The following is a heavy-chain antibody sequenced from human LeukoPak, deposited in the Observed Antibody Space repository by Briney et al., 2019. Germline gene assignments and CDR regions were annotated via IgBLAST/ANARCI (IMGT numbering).Heavy chain of an antibody. J-gene: IGHJ4*02. CDR2: ISPTGST. CDR1: RGSITPHY. CDR3: AREVEMATQFDY. V-gene: IGHV4-4*07. Sequence: SSETLSLTCTVSRGSITPHYWSWIRQPAGKGLDWIGRISPTGSTNYNPSLNSRVTISVDTSKNQLSLKLSSVTAADTAVYYCAREVEMATQFDYWGQGTLVTVSS. D-gene: IGHD5-24*01.